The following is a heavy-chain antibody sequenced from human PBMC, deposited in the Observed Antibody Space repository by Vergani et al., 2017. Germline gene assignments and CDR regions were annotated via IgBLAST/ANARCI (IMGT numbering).Heavy chain of an antibody. D-gene: IGHD2-21*02. Sequence: QVQLVQSGAEVKKPGSSVKVSCKASGYTFTSYGISWVRQAPGQGLEWMGWISAYNGNTNYAQKLQGRVTMTTDTSTSTAYMELRSLRSDDTAVYYCARNPYCGGDCYSDAFDIWGQGTMVTVSS. CDR3: ARNPYCGGDCYSDAFDI. CDR2: ISAYNGNT. V-gene: IGHV1-18*01. CDR1: GYTFTSYG. J-gene: IGHJ3*02.